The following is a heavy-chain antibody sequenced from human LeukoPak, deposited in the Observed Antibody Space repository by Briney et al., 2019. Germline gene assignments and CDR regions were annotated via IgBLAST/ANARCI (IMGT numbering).Heavy chain of an antibody. V-gene: IGHV3-74*01. CDR2: ISSDGSST. J-gene: IGHJ4*02. D-gene: IGHD3-10*01. CDR3: ARDRSSLGLWFGELRN. CDR1: GFTFSSYW. Sequence: GGCLRLSCAASGFTFSSYWMHWVRQAPGKGLVWVSRISSDGSSTNYADSVKGRFTISRDNAKNTLYLQMNSLRAEDTAVYYCARDRSSLGLWFGELRNWGQGTLVTVSS.